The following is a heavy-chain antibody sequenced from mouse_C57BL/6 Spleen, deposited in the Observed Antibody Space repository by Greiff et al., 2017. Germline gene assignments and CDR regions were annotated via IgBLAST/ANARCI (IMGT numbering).Heavy chain of an antibody. J-gene: IGHJ4*01. CDR1: GFTFSSYG. D-gene: IGHD1-1*01. Sequence: EVKLMESGGDLVKPGGSLKLSCAASGFTFSSYGMSWVRQTPDKRLEWVATISSGGSYTYYPDSVKGRFTISRDNAKNTLYLQMSSLKSEDTAMYYCARQRGYYGSSYEAMDYWGQGTSVTVSS. V-gene: IGHV5-6*01. CDR3: ARQRGYYGSSYEAMDY. CDR2: ISSGGSYT.